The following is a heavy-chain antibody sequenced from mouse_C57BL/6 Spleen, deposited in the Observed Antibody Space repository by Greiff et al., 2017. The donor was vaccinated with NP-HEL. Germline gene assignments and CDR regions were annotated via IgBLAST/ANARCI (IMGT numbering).Heavy chain of an antibody. Sequence: VQLQQSGAELARPGASVKMSCKASGYTFTSYTMHWVKQRPGQGLEWIGYINPSSGYTKYNQKFKDKATLTADKSSSTAYMQLSSLTSEDSAVYYCAPHYYGSSDWYFDVWGTGTTVTVSS. D-gene: IGHD1-1*01. J-gene: IGHJ1*03. CDR1: GYTFTSYT. V-gene: IGHV1-4*01. CDR2: INPSSGYT. CDR3: APHYYGSSDWYFDV.